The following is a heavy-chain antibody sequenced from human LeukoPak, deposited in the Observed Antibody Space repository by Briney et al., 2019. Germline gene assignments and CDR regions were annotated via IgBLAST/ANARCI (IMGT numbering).Heavy chain of an antibody. D-gene: IGHD7-27*01. CDR1: GYTFIDYY. V-gene: IGHV1-2*06. CDR3: ARDLPSTSNWELDY. Sequence: ASVKVSCKASGYTFIDYYIHWVRQAPGQGLEWMGRIHPNSAATEYAENFQGRVTMTRDTSFSTAYMELSRVTSDDTAVYYCARDLPSTSNWELDYWGQGTLVTVSS. J-gene: IGHJ4*02. CDR2: IHPNSAAT.